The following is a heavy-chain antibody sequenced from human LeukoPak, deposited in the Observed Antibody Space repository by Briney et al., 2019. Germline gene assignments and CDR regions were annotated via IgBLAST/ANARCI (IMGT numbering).Heavy chain of an antibody. Sequence: GASVKVSCKASGYTFTSYYMHWVRQAPGQGHEWMGIINPSGGSTSYAQKFQGRVTMTRDTSTSTVYMELSSLRSEDTAVYYCARLGYCSNTSCYSHYYYGMDVWGQGTTVTVSS. CDR3: ARLGYCSNTSCYSHYYYGMDV. D-gene: IGHD2-2*01. J-gene: IGHJ6*02. CDR1: GYTFTSYY. V-gene: IGHV1-46*01. CDR2: INPSGGST.